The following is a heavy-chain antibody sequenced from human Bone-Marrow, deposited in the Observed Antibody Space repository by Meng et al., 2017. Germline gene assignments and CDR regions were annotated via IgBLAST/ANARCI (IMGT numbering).Heavy chain of an antibody. CDR1: GDSFSSNSAA. J-gene: IGHJ4*02. D-gene: IGHD3-22*01. CDR3: ARGDYSSSPSF. CDR2: TYYRSKWYT. V-gene: IGHV6-1*01. Sequence: QVQSEQAGPGLVKHSKTLSLTCAISGDSFSSNSAAWHGIRQSPSRGLEWLGRTYYRSKWYTDYAVSVKSRITINPDTSKNQFSLQLNSVTPEDTAVYYCARGDYSSSPSFWGQGTLVTVSS.